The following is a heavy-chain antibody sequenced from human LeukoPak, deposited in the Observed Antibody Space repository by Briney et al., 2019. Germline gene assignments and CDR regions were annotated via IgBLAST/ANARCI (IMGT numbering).Heavy chain of an antibody. J-gene: IGHJ4*02. CDR2: VYYSGGT. CDR3: ASVKISEYSSGWYYDEGYFDY. V-gene: IGHV4-39*07. Sequence: SGTPSPPRTVSGGPIRKRWYYLGRVRPPPGEGVGGIGRVYYSGGTYYNPSLKSRVTISVDTSKNQFSLKLSSVTAADTAVYYCASVKISEYSSGWYYDEGYFDYWGQGTLVTVSS. CDR1: GGPIRKRWYY. D-gene: IGHD6-19*01.